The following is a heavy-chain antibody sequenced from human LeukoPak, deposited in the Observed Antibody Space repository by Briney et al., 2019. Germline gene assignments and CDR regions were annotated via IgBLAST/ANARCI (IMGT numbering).Heavy chain of an antibody. CDR2: ISLYNGNT. Sequence: ASVKVSCKASGYTFTSYGVSWVRQAPGQGLEWMGWISLYNGNTNYAPKVQGRVTLTTDTSTSTVYMDLRSLRSDDTAVYYCASHYASGHFTYYFDSWGRGTVVTVSS. D-gene: IGHD3-22*01. V-gene: IGHV1-18*01. J-gene: IGHJ4*02. CDR3: ASHYASGHFTYYFDS. CDR1: GYTFTSYG.